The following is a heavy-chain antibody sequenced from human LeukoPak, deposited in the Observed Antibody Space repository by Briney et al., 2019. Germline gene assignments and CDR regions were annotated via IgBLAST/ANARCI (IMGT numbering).Heavy chain of an antibody. J-gene: IGHJ4*02. Sequence: PGRSLRLSCAASGFTFSSYSMNWVRQAPGKGLEWVSSISSSSSYIYYADSVKGRFTISRGNAKNSLYLQMNSLRAEDTAVYYCARVSHSYANFGGYYFDYWGQGTLVTVSS. CDR3: ARVSHSYANFGGYYFDY. V-gene: IGHV3-21*01. CDR1: GFTFSSYS. D-gene: IGHD5-18*01. CDR2: ISSSSSYI.